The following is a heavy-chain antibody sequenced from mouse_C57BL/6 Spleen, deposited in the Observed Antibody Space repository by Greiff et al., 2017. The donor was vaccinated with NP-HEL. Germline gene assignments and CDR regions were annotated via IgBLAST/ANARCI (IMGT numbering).Heavy chain of an antibody. Sequence: QVQLKESGAELVKPGASVKISCKASGYAFSSYWMNWVKQRPGKGLEWIGQIYPGDGDTNYNGKFKGKATLTADKSSSTAYMQLSSLTSEDSAVYFCARDNYGSSPFDYWGQGTTLTVSS. D-gene: IGHD1-1*01. CDR3: ARDNYGSSPFDY. V-gene: IGHV1-80*01. CDR1: GYAFSSYW. J-gene: IGHJ2*01. CDR2: IYPGDGDT.